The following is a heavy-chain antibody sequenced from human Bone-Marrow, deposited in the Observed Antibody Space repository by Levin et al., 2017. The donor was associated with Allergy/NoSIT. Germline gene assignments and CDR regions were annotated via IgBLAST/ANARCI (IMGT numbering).Heavy chain of an antibody. CDR2: ISANNGDK. D-gene: IGHD6-25*01. J-gene: IGHJ5*02. Sequence: ASVKVSCKASGYTFTNYFITWVRQAPGQGLEWMGWISANNGDKNSAQNLQGRLTLTTDRSTNTAYMTLGSLTSDDTAVYYCARGHCPTSNGYWHYDLWGQGTLVTVTS. CDR1: GYTFTNYF. CDR3: ARGHCPTSNGYWHYDL. V-gene: IGHV1-18*01.